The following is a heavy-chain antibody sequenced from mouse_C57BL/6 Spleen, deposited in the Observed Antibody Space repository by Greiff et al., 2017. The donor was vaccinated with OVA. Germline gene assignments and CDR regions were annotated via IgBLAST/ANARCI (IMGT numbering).Heavy chain of an antibody. CDR1: GFTFTDYY. D-gene: IGHD6-1*01. CDR2: IRNKANGYTT. Sequence: EVKVVESGGGLVQPGGSLSLSCAASGFTFTDYYMSWVRQPPGKALEWLGFIRNKANGYTTEYSASVKGRFTISRDNSQSILYLQMNALRAEDSATYYCARYPLGGYFDVWGTGTTVTVSS. CDR3: ARYPLGGYFDV. V-gene: IGHV7-3*01. J-gene: IGHJ1*03.